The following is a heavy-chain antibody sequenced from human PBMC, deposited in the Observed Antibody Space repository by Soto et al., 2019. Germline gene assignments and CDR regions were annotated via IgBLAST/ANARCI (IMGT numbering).Heavy chain of an antibody. CDR1: GGSFSGYY. CDR3: EVTTGY. Sequence: PSETLSLTCAVYGGSFSGYYWSWIRQPPGKGLEWIGEINHSGSTNYNPSLKSRVTISVDTSKNQFSLKLSSVTYEDTAVYYCEVTTGYWGQGTMVTVSS. D-gene: IGHD4-17*01. CDR2: INHSGST. J-gene: IGHJ4*02. V-gene: IGHV4-34*01.